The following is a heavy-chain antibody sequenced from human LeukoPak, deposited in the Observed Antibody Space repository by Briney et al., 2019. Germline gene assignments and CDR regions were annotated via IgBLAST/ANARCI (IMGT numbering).Heavy chain of an antibody. D-gene: IGHD1-26*01. V-gene: IGHV4-59*01. CDR2: IYYSGST. J-gene: IGHJ5*02. CDR3: ARDGSPQWEPKNNWFDP. Sequence: SETLSLTCIVSGGSIRTYSWNWIRQPPGKGLEWTGYIYYSGSTNYNPSLKSRVTISVDTSKNQFSLKLSSVTAADTAVYYCARDGSPQWEPKNNWFDPWGQGTLVTVSS. CDR1: GGSIRTYS.